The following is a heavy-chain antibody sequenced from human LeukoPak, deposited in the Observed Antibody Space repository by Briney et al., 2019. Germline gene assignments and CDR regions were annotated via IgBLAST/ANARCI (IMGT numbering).Heavy chain of an antibody. CDR2: ISWNSGSI. J-gene: IGHJ4*02. D-gene: IGHD3-10*01. CDR3: AKDRYYGSGSYGGFDY. V-gene: IGHV3-9*01. CDR1: GFTFDDYA. Sequence: GGSLRLSCAASGFTFDDYAMHWVRQAPGKGLEWVSGISWNSGSIGYADSVKGRFTISRDNAKNSLYLQMNSLRAEDTALYYCAKDRYYGSGSYGGFDYWGQGTLVTVSS.